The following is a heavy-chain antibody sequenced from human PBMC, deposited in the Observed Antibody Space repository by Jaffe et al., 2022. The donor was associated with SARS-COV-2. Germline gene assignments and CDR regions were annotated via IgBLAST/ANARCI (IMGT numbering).Heavy chain of an antibody. Sequence: QLQLQESGPGLVKPSETLSLTCTVSGGSISSNSYYWGWIRQPPGKGLEWIGTMFYSGTTYFSPSLESRVSIFVDTSKNQFSLKVYSVTAADTAIYYCARHKGNYYDTTFDFWGQGTLVTVSS. V-gene: IGHV4-39*01. J-gene: IGHJ4*02. CDR3: ARHKGNYYDTTFDF. D-gene: IGHD3-22*01. CDR2: MFYSGTT. CDR1: GGSISSNSYY.